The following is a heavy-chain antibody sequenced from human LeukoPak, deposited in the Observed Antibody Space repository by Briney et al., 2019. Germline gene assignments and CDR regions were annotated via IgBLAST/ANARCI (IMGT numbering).Heavy chain of an antibody. CDR1: GFTFSGHW. Sequence: PGGSLRLSCAASGFTFSGHWMHWVRQAPGKGLVWVSRINSDGRSTTYADSVKGRFTISRDNAKNTLYLQMNNLRAEDTAVYYCARGWYNHHDSRGYDSFDYWGQGTLVTVSS. J-gene: IGHJ4*02. V-gene: IGHV3-74*01. CDR3: ARGWYNHHDSRGYDSFDY. CDR2: INSDGRST. D-gene: IGHD3-22*01.